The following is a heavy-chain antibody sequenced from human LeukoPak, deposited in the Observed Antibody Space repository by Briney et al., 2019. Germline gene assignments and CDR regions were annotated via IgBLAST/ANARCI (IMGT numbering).Heavy chain of an antibody. CDR2: IKRDGSEK. CDR3: AKVVQGFCSVTSCSLDY. V-gene: IGHV3-7*01. D-gene: IGHD2-2*01. J-gene: IGHJ4*02. Sequence: QPGGSLRLSGAASGFTFSSYWMSWVRQAPGKGLEWVANIKRDGSEKYYVDSVKGRFTVSRDNAKNSLYLQMNSLRAEDTAVYYCAKVVQGFCSVTSCSLDYWGQGTLVTVSS. CDR1: GFTFSSYW.